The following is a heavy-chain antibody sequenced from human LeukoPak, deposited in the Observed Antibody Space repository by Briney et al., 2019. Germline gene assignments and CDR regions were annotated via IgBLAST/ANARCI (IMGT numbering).Heavy chain of an antibody. CDR1: GGSIGGYY. CDR3: ARVNYASGGYSSWFDP. Sequence: ASETLSLTCTVSGGSIGGYYWSWIRQPPGKGLEWIGYVSYSGNTKFNPSLKSRVTISIDTSKNQFSVILTSVTAADTAVYFCARVNYASGGYSSWFDPWGQGTLVTVSS. J-gene: IGHJ5*02. D-gene: IGHD3-10*01. V-gene: IGHV4-59*08. CDR2: VSYSGNT.